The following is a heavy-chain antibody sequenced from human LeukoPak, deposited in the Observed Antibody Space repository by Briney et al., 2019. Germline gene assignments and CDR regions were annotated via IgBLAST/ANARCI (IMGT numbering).Heavy chain of an antibody. CDR3: ARSSFWSGYPFDC. CDR2: INHSGST. CDR1: GGSFSGYY. D-gene: IGHD3-3*01. Sequence: SETLSLTCAVYGGSFSGYYWSWIRQPPGKGLEWIGEINHSGSTNYNPSLKSRVTISVDTSKNQFSLKLSSVTAADTAVYYCARSSFWSGYPFDCWGQGTLVTVSS. J-gene: IGHJ4*02. V-gene: IGHV4-34*01.